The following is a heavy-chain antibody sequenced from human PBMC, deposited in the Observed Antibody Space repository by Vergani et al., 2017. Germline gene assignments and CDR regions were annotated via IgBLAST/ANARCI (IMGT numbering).Heavy chain of an antibody. J-gene: IGHJ4*02. CDR2: IYWDDDK. Sequence: QITLKESGPTLVKPTQTLTLTCTFSGFSLSTSGVGVGWIRQPPGKALEWLALIYWDDDKRYSPSLKSRRTITKDTSKTQVVLTMTNMDPVDTATYYCAHSPIAVAGFDYWGQGTLVTVSS. D-gene: IGHD6-19*01. CDR1: GFSLSTSGVG. CDR3: AHSPIAVAGFDY. V-gene: IGHV2-5*02.